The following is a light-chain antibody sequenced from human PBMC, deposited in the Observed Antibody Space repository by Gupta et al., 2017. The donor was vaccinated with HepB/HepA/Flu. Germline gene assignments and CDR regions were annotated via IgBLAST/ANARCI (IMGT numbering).Light chain of an antibody. J-gene: IGKJ4*01. Sequence: DIQMTQSPSSLSASIGDRVTITCRASQSIINYLNWYQQRPGKAPNLLIYAASSVQSGVPSRFSGSGSGTDFTLTISRLQPEDFATYYCQQSDTAPLTFGGGTKVEIK. CDR2: AAS. CDR1: QSIINY. CDR3: QQSDTAPLT. V-gene: IGKV1-39*01.